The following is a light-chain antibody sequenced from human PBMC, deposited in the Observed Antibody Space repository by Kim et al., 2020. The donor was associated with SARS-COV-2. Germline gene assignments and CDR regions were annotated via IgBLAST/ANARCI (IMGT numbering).Light chain of an antibody. CDR1: SLRTYY. Sequence: SALTQDPAVSVALGQTVSFTCQGDSLRTYYAGWYQQKPGQAPVLVIYGKNNRPSGIPDRFSGSSSGDTASLTITGAQAEDEADYYCNSRDSSGNLYVFGTGTKVTVL. CDR3: NSRDSSGNLYV. CDR2: GKN. V-gene: IGLV3-19*01. J-gene: IGLJ1*01.